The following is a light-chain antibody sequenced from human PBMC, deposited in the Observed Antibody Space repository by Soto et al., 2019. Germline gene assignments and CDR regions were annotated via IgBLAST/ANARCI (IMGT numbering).Light chain of an antibody. Sequence: DIQMTQSPSTLSAFVGDRVTISCRASQSISNMLAWYQQKPGKAPKVLIYKASSLERGVPSRFSGSGSGTEFTLTISSLQPDDFATYFCQQYNTYSYTFGQGTKLEIK. J-gene: IGKJ2*01. CDR2: KAS. CDR1: QSISNM. CDR3: QQYNTYSYT. V-gene: IGKV1-5*03.